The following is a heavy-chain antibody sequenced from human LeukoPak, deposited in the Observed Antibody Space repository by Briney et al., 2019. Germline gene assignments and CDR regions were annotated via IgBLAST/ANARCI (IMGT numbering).Heavy chain of an antibody. Sequence: PGGSLRLSCAASGFTFSSYAMSWVRQAPGKGLEWVSAISGSGRSTYYADPVKGRFTISRDNSKKTLYVQMNSLRAEDTAVYYCAKDRSPFGETPGDYFDYWGQGTLVTVSS. CDR2: ISGSGRST. V-gene: IGHV3-23*01. D-gene: IGHD3-10*01. CDR1: GFTFSSYA. J-gene: IGHJ4*02. CDR3: AKDRSPFGETPGDYFDY.